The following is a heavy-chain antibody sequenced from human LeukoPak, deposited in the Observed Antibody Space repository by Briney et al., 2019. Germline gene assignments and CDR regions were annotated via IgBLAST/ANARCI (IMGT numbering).Heavy chain of an antibody. V-gene: IGHV4-38-2*01. Sequence: PSETLSLTRAVSDYSISSDYYWAWIRQPPGKGLEWIGCIYHSGNTCYNPSLKSRITISVDTSKNQFSLKVSSVTAADTAVYYCASSKSGYIDYWGQGTLVTVSS. J-gene: IGHJ4*02. CDR2: IYHSGNT. CDR1: DYSISSDYY. CDR3: ASSKSGYIDY. D-gene: IGHD1-26*01.